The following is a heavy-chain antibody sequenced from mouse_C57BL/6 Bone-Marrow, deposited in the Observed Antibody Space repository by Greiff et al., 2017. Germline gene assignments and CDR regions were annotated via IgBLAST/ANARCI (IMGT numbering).Heavy chain of an antibody. V-gene: IGHV1-4*01. J-gene: IGHJ4*01. CDR3: ARKGGNYYAMDY. CDR2: INPSSGYT. D-gene: IGHD2-1*01. CDR1: GYTFTSYT. Sequence: QVQLKESGAELARPGASVKMSCTASGYTFTSYTMHWVKQRPGQGLEWIGYINPSSGYTKYKQKFKDKATLTADKSSSTAYMQLSSLTSEDSAVYYCARKGGNYYAMDYWGQGTSVTVSS.